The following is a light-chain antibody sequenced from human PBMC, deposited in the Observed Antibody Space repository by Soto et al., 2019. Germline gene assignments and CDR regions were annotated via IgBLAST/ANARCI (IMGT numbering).Light chain of an antibody. CDR3: QQYYSTPYT. Sequence: DIVMTQSPDSLAVSLGERATINCKYSQSVLYSSNNKNYLAWYQQKPGQPPKLLIYWASARESGVPDRFSGSGSGTEFTPTISSLQAEDVAVSYCQQYYSTPYTFGQGTKLEIK. V-gene: IGKV4-1*01. J-gene: IGKJ2*01. CDR1: QSVLYSSNNKNY. CDR2: WAS.